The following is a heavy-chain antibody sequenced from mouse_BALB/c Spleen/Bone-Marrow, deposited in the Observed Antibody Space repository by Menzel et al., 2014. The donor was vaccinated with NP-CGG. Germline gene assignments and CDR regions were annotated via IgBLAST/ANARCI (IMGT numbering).Heavy chain of an antibody. V-gene: IGHV14-3*02. CDR3: DNYYYGSSLFAY. D-gene: IGHD1-1*01. Sequence: EVKLQESVAALVKPVDSVKLSCTASGFNVKDTYMHWVKQRPKHGLERIGWIDPANGNTKYDPKFQGKANITADTYSNTAYLQLSSLTSEGTAVYYYDNYYYGSSLFAYWGQGTLVTVSA. CDR2: IDPANGNT. J-gene: IGHJ3*01. CDR1: GFNVKDTY.